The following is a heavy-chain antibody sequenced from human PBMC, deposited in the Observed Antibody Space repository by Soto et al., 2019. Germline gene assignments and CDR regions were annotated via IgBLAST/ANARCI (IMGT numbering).Heavy chain of an antibody. Sequence: QEQLVQSGTEVKKPGASVTVSCKSSGYTFTDFYLHWLRQAPGQGLEWVGWINPKTGDTKSSQKFQGRVTMSRDPSVSTAYIELTSLTSDDTAMYYCATGTNGTTGWYHPWGQGTRVTVSS. CDR3: ATGTNGTTGWYHP. CDR1: GYTFTDFY. D-gene: IGHD1-1*01. V-gene: IGHV1-2*02. CDR2: INPKTGDT. J-gene: IGHJ5*02.